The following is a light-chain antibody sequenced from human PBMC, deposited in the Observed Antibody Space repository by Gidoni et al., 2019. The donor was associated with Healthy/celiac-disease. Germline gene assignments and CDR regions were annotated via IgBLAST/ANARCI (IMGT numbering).Light chain of an antibody. Sequence: EIVMTQSPLSLPVTHGEPASISCRSSQSLLHSNGYNYLDWYLQKPGQSPQLLIYLGSNRASGVHDRCSGSGSGTDFTMKISRVEAEDVGVYYCMQALQTPSFGQGTKLEIK. V-gene: IGKV2-28*01. J-gene: IGKJ2*03. CDR2: LGS. CDR1: QSLLHSNGYNY. CDR3: MQALQTPS.